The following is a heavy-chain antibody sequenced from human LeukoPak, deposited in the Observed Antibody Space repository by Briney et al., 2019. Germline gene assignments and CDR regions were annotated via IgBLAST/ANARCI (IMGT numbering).Heavy chain of an antibody. Sequence: PGGSLRLSCAASGFTFNTYGMNWVRQAPGKGLEWVAVIWYDGSIKYYAESVKGRFTVSRDNSENTLYLQMNSLRAEDTAVYYCARDPCGGDCYPYVFDYWGQGTLVTVSS. D-gene: IGHD2-21*02. V-gene: IGHV3-33*01. CDR3: ARDPCGGDCYPYVFDY. J-gene: IGHJ4*02. CDR2: IWYDGSIK. CDR1: GFTFNTYG.